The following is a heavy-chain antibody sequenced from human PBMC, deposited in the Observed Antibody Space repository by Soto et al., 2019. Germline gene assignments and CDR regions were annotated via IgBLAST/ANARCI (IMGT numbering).Heavy chain of an antibody. CDR2: ISAYNGNT. Sequence: GASVKVSCKASGYTFTSYGISSVRQAPGQGLEWMGWISAYNGNTNYAQKLQGRVTMTTDTSTSTAYMELRSLRSDDTAVYYCARDIYCTNGVCYANWFDPWGQGTLVTVSS. D-gene: IGHD2-8*01. V-gene: IGHV1-18*01. J-gene: IGHJ5*02. CDR3: ARDIYCTNGVCYANWFDP. CDR1: GYTFTSYG.